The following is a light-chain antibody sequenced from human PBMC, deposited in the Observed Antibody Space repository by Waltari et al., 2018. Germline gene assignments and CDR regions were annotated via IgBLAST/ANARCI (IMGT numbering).Light chain of an antibody. CDR3: SSYTSSSTWV. CDR2: EVS. CDR1: SSDIGVYHY. Sequence: QSALTQPASVSGSPGQSISLSCTGTSSDIGVYHYVPWDQQPPGKAPKPMIYEVSNRPSGVSKRFSGSKSDNTASLTISGLQAEDEADYYCSSYTSSSTWVFGGGTKLTVL. J-gene: IGLJ3*02. V-gene: IGLV2-14*01.